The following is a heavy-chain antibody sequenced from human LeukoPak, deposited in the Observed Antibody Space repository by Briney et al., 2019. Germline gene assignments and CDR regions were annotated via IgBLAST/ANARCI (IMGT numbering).Heavy chain of an antibody. CDR3: TVNWNDGWSDPFDV. CDR2: IRSKTDGDTT. J-gene: IGHJ3*01. D-gene: IGHD1-1*01. CDR1: GFTFGDYS. V-gene: IGHV3-49*04. Sequence: PGRSLRLSCTGSGFTFGDYSMSWVRQAPGRGLEWVGFIRSKTDGDTTEYAASVNGRFTLSRDDSTSIAYLQMNRLKTEDTAVYYCTVNWNDGWSDPFDVWGQGTMVTVSS.